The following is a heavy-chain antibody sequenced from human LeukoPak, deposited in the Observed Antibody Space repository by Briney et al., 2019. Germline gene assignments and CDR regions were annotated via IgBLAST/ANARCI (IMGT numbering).Heavy chain of an antibody. D-gene: IGHD2-2*01. CDR2: ISGSGGST. CDR1: GFTFSSYA. J-gene: IGHJ6*02. V-gene: IGHV3-23*01. CDR3: AKDGVVVVPAAKDRYYYGMDV. Sequence: GGSLRLSCAASGFTFSSYAMSWVRQAPGKGLEWVSAISGSGGSTYYADSVKGRFTISRDNSKNTLYLQMNSLRAEDTAVYYCAKDGVVVVPAAKDRYYYGMDVWGQGTTVTVSS.